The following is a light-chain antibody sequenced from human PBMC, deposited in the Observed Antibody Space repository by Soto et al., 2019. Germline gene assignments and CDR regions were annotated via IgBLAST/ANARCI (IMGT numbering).Light chain of an antibody. CDR1: SSNIGAGYD. J-gene: IGLJ2*01. CDR2: GIN. V-gene: IGLV1-40*01. CDR3: QSYDSSLRAVV. Sequence: QSVLTQPPSVSGAPGQRVTISCTESSSNIGAGYDVQWYQQLPGTAPKLLIYGINNRPSGVPGRFSGSKSGTSASLAITGLQAEDEADYYCQSYDSSLRAVVFGGGTKLTVL.